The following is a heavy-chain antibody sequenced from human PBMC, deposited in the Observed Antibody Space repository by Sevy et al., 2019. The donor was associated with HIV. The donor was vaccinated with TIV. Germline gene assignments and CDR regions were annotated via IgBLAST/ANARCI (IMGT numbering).Heavy chain of an antibody. V-gene: IGHV3-23*01. J-gene: IGHJ4*02. CDR1: GFTFSKYS. D-gene: IGHD2-8*01. CDR3: AGAGCTKPHDY. CDR2: LSFGCGEI. Sequence: GGSLRLSCAASGFTFSKYSMSWVRQPPGKGLEWVSTLSFGCGEINYEDSVKGRFTISIDNSKSSVYLQMNNLRPEDTAVYYCAGAGCTKPHDYWGQGTLVTVSS.